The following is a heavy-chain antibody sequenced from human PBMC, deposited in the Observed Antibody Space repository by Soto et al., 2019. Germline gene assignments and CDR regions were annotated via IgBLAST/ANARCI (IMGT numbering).Heavy chain of an antibody. J-gene: IGHJ6*02. CDR3: AREVRAALRYYYYYGMDV. CDR2: ISAYNGNT. D-gene: IGHD6-6*01. Sequence: QVQLVQSGAEVKKPGASVKVSCKASGYTFTSYGISWVRQAPGQWLEWMGWISAYNGNTNYAQKLQGRVTMTTDTSTSTAYMELRSLRSDDTAVYYCAREVRAALRYYYYYGMDVWGQGTTVTVSS. CDR1: GYTFTSYG. V-gene: IGHV1-18*01.